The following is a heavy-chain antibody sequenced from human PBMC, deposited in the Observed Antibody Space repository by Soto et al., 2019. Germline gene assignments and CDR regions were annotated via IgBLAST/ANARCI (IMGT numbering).Heavy chain of an antibody. D-gene: IGHD3-22*01. Sequence: QLQLQESGSGLVKPSQTLSLTCAVSGGSISSGGYSWSWIRQPPGKGLEWIGYIYHSGSTYYNPSLKRRVTISVDRSKNQFSLKLSSVTAADTAVYYCARGRTYYYDSSGYSYFDPWGQGTLVTVSS. V-gene: IGHV4-30-2*01. CDR2: IYHSGST. CDR3: ARGRTYYYDSSGYSYFDP. J-gene: IGHJ5*02. CDR1: GGSISSGGYS.